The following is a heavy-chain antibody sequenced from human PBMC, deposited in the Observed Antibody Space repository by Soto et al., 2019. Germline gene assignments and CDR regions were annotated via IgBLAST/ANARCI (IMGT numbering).Heavy chain of an antibody. D-gene: IGHD2-2*01. J-gene: IGHJ4*02. Sequence: GGSLRLSCSASGFTFGSYGMHWVRQAPGKGLEWVAVISYDGSNKYYADSVKGRFTISRDNSKNTLYLQMNSLRAEDTAVYYCAKDLGYCSSTSCYLYWGQGTLVTVSS. CDR2: ISYDGSNK. V-gene: IGHV3-30*18. CDR3: AKDLGYCSSTSCYLY. CDR1: GFTFGSYG.